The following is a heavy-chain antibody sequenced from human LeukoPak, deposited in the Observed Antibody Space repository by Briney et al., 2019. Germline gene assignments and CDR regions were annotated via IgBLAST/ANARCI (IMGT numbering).Heavy chain of an antibody. Sequence: ASVKVSCKASGYTFTGYYMHWVRQAPGQGLEWIGWINPNSGGTNYAQKFQGRVTMTRDTSISTAYMELSRLRSDDTAVYYCAREGSGYDLYYFDYWGQGTLVTVSS. J-gene: IGHJ4*02. CDR2: INPNSGGT. D-gene: IGHD5-12*01. V-gene: IGHV1-2*02. CDR3: AREGSGYDLYYFDY. CDR1: GYTFTGYY.